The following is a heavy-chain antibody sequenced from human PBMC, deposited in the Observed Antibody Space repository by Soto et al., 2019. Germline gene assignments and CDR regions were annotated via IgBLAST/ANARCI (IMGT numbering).Heavy chain of an antibody. J-gene: IGHJ5*02. CDR3: AREGYCSSTSCVGFDP. V-gene: IGHV4-4*02. Sequence: QVQLQESGPGLVKPSGTLSLTCAVSSGSISSSNWWSWVRQPPGKGLEWIGEIYHSGSTNYNPSLKSRVTITVDKSKTQFSLKLISVTAADTAVYYCAREGYCSSTSCVGFDPWGQGTLVTVSS. CDR2: IYHSGST. D-gene: IGHD2-2*01. CDR1: SGSISSSNW.